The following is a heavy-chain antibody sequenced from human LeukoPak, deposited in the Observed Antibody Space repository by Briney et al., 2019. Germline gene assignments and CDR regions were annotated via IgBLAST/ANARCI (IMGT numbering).Heavy chain of an antibody. CDR3: ARDKYGYSTPIDY. CDR2: ISYDGSNK. J-gene: IGHJ4*02. D-gene: IGHD5-24*01. V-gene: IGHV3-30-3*01. Sequence: PGRSLRLPCAASGFTFSNFGMYWVRQAPGKGLEWVAVISYDGSNKYHADSVKGRFTISRDNSKNTLYLQMNSLRLEDTAVYYCARDKYGYSTPIDYWGQGTLVTVSS. CDR1: GFTFSNFG.